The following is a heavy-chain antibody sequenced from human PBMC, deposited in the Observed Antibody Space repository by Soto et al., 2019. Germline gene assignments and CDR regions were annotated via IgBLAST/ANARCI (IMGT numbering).Heavy chain of an antibody. V-gene: IGHV4-39*01. CDR2: IYYSGST. CDR1: GGSISSSSYY. J-gene: IGHJ2*01. Sequence: QLQLPESVPGLVKPSETLSLTCTVSGGSISSSSYYWGWIRQPPGKGLEWIGSIYYSGSTYYNPSLKSRVSISVDTSKNQFSLMLSSVTAADTAVYYCAIPVQYGMGASWYFDLWGRGTLVTVSS. CDR3: AIPVQYGMGASWYFDL. D-gene: IGHD1-1*01.